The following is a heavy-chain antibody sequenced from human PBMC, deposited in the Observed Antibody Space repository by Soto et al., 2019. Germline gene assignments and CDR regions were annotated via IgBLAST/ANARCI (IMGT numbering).Heavy chain of an antibody. J-gene: IGHJ6*01. CDR2: ISYDGSNK. CDR3: AKDVLRFLEWLAFYGMDV. V-gene: IGHV3-30*18. Sequence: QVQLVESGGGVVQPGRSLRLSCAASGFTFSSYSMHWVRQAPGKGLEWVAVISYDGSNKYYADSVKGRFTISRDNSKNTLYLQMNSLRAEDTAVYYCAKDVLRFLEWLAFYGMDVW. CDR1: GFTFSSYS. D-gene: IGHD3-3*01.